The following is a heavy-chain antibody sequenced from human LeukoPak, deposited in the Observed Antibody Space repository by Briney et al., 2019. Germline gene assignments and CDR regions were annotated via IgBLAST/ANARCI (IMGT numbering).Heavy chain of an antibody. CDR1: GFTFRSYR. CDR3: ARGDNSAFDI. D-gene: IGHD3-22*01. Sequence: PGGSLGLSCAASGFTFRSYRMNWGRQAPGKGLEWVASIKQGESERYYVDSVNGRFTISRDNAKNSLYLQMNSLRAEDTAVYYCARGDNSAFDIWGQATMVTVSS. CDR2: IKQGESER. J-gene: IGHJ3*02. V-gene: IGHV3-7*04.